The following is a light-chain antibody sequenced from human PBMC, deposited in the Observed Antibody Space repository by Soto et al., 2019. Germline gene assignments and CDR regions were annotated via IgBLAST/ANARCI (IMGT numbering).Light chain of an antibody. CDR2: GAS. J-gene: IGKJ2*01. CDR3: QEYNNWPPMNT. V-gene: IGKV3-15*01. CDR1: QSVSSN. Sequence: EIVMTQSLATLSASPGERATLSCTASQSVSSNLAWYQQKPGQAPRLLIYGASTRATGIPARFSGSGSGTEFTLTISSLESEDFAVYYCQEYNNWPPMNTFGQGAKLEIK.